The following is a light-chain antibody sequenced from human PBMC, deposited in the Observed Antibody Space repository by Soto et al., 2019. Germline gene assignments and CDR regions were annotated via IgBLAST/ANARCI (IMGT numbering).Light chain of an antibody. CDR1: QRVSSSY. Sequence: PGERATLSCRASQRVSSSYLAWYQQKPGQAPRLLITGASSRTSGIPERFSGSGSGTEFTLTISRVEPEDFAVYYCQQYGGSLRTFGQGTKLEIK. J-gene: IGKJ2*01. CDR2: GAS. CDR3: QQYGGSLRT. V-gene: IGKV3-20*01.